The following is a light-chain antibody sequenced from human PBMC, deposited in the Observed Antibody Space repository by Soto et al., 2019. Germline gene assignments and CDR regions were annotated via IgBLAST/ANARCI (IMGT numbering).Light chain of an antibody. J-gene: IGKJ4*01. CDR2: GAS. CDR1: QSVSSSY. Sequence: EIVLTPSPGTLSLSPVERATLSCRASQSVSSSYLAWYQQKPGQAPRLLIYGASSRATGIPDRFSGSGSGTDFTLTISRLEPEDFAVYYCQQYGSSPVFGGGTKVDIK. V-gene: IGKV3-20*01. CDR3: QQYGSSPV.